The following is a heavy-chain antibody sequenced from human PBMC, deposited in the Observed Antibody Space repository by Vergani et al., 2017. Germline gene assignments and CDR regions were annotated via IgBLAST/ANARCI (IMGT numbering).Heavy chain of an antibody. J-gene: IGHJ1*01. CDR1: GFTFSSYG. Sequence: QVHLLESGGGVVQPGRSLRLSCVVSGFTFSSYGMHWVRQAPGKGLEWVAVISYDGTQKYYADSVKGRFTISRDNSKSTLYLQMNSLRTEDTAVYYCATKSCGTPGCQIGYFSEWGQGTLVTVSS. CDR3: ATKSCGTPGCQIGYFSE. D-gene: IGHD1-1*01. CDR2: ISYDGTQK. V-gene: IGHV3-30*03.